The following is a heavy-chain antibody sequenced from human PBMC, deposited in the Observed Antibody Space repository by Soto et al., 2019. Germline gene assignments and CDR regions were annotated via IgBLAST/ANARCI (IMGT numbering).Heavy chain of an antibody. CDR1: GYTFTSYS. Sequence: QVQLVQSGAEVKRPGASVKVSCKASGYTFTSYSISWVRQAPGQGLEWMGWISTYNDQTKYAQKFQGRVSMTTDTSTSTAYMELMSLTSDDTAVYYCARDRGPYYYDSSGYYDYYYYYGMDVWGQGTTVTVSS. V-gene: IGHV1-18*01. CDR2: ISTYNDQT. J-gene: IGHJ6*02. CDR3: ARDRGPYYYDSSGYYDYYYYYGMDV. D-gene: IGHD3-22*01.